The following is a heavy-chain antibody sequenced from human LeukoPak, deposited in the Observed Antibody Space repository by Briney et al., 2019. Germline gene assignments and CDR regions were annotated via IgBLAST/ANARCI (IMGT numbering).Heavy chain of an antibody. CDR3: ASSYYSSSWYPNWFDP. V-gene: IGHV7-4-1*02. CDR1: GYTFTSYA. J-gene: IGHJ5*02. Sequence: ASVKVPCKASGYTFTSYAMNWVRQAPGQGLEWMGWINTNTGNPTYAQGFTGRFVFSLDTSVSTAYLQISSLKAEGTAVYYCASSYYSSSWYPNWFDPWGQGTLVTVSS. D-gene: IGHD6-13*01. CDR2: INTNTGNP.